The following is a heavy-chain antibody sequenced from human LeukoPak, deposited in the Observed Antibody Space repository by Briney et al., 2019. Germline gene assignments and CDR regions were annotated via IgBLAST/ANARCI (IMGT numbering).Heavy chain of an antibody. D-gene: IGHD5-24*01. CDR1: GYTFTGYY. CDR3: ARDRRLEMAQLKLLDY. J-gene: IGHJ4*02. Sequence: GASVKVSCKASGYTFTGYYMHWVRQAPGQGLEWMGWINTNTGNPTYAQGFTGRFVFSLDTSVSTAYLQISSLKAEDTAVYYCARDRRLEMAQLKLLDYWGQGTLVTVSS. CDR2: INTNTGNP. V-gene: IGHV7-4-1*02.